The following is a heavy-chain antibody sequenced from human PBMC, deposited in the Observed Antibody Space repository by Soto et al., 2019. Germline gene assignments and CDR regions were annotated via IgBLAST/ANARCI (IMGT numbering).Heavy chain of an antibody. V-gene: IGHV4-39*01. J-gene: IGHJ5*02. CDR3: ARQGECGSTSCYGS. Sequence: QLQLQESGPGLVKPSETLSLTCSVSGASISSGSYYWGWVRQPPGKGLEWIANVFSDGTTYYSPSLNRRATISVDTSKNQFSLRLRSVTTADMAVYYCARQGECGSTSCYGSWGQGTLVTVSS. CDR2: VFSDGTT. CDR1: GASISSGSYY. D-gene: IGHD2-2*01.